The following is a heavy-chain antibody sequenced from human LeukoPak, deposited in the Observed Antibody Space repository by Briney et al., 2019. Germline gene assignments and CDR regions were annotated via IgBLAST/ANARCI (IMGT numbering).Heavy chain of an antibody. D-gene: IGHD3-22*01. V-gene: IGHV3-21*01. CDR2: ISSSSSYI. CDR3: ARDYYDSSGYFNFFDY. CDR1: GFTFSDYY. J-gene: IGHJ4*02. Sequence: TGGSLRLSCAASGFTFSDYYMNWVRQAPGKGLEWVSSISSSSSYIYYADSVKGRFTISRDNAKNSLYLQMNSLRAEDTAVYYCARDYYDSSGYFNFFDYWGQGTLVTVSS.